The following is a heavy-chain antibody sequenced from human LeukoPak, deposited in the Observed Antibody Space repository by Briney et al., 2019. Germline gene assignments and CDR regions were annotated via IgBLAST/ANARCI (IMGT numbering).Heavy chain of an antibody. CDR3: ARDRKSGESSEIDF. J-gene: IGHJ4*02. V-gene: IGHV3-74*01. D-gene: IGHD3-10*01. Sequence: GGSLRLSCAASGFTFSNYWVHWVRQAPGKGLVWVSRINRDGSTTNYADSVKGRFTVSRDNATNTLNLQMNSLRAEDTAVYYCARDRKSGESSEIDFWGQGTLVTVSS. CDR2: INRDGSTT. CDR1: GFTFSNYW.